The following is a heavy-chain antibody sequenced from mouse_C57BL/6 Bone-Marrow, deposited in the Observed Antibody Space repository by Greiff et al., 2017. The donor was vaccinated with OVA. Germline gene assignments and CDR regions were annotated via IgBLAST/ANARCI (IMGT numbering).Heavy chain of an antibody. J-gene: IGHJ1*03. CDR1: GYTFTSYW. D-gene: IGHD2-3*01. V-gene: IGHV1-50*01. Sequence: VQLQQPGAELVKPGASVKLSCKASGYTFTSYWMPWVKQRPGQGLEWIGEIDPSDSYTNYNQKFKGKATLTVDTSSSTAYMQLSSLTSEDSAVDYCARRDDGYYRYFDVWGTGTTVTVSS. CDR2: IDPSDSYT. CDR3: ARRDDGYYRYFDV.